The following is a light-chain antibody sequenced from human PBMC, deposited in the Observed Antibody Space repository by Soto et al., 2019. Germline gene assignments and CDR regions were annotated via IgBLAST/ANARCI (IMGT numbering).Light chain of an antibody. Sequence: DIQLTQSPSFLSASVGDRVTVTCRASQGISGYLAWYQQKPGKAPKLLIYATSTLQSGVPSRFSGRGSGIEFTLTISSLQPEDFATYYCQQLYSYPVTFGQGTKLEIK. CDR1: QGISGY. CDR3: QQLYSYPVT. V-gene: IGKV1-9*01. CDR2: ATS. J-gene: IGKJ2*01.